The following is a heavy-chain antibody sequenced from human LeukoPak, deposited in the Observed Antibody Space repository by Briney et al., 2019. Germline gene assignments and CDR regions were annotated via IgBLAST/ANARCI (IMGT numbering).Heavy chain of an antibody. CDR3: ARITANLFAGWFDP. CDR1: GYTFTSYG. D-gene: IGHD1-20*01. CDR2: ISAYNGNT. Sequence: ASVKVSCKASGYTFTSYGISWVRQAPGQGLEWMGWISAYNGNTNYAQRLQGRVTMTTDTSTSTAYMELRSLRSDDTAVYYCARITANLFAGWFDPWGQGTLVTVSS. J-gene: IGHJ5*02. V-gene: IGHV1-18*01.